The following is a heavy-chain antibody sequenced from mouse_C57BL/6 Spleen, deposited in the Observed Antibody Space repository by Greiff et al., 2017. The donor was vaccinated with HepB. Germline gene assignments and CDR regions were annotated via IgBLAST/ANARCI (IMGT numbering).Heavy chain of an antibody. CDR2: IYPGDGDT. J-gene: IGHJ1*03. CDR3: ARSPYSNYGYFDV. V-gene: IGHV1-80*01. CDR1: GYAFSSYW. Sequence: QVQLKQSGAELVKPGASVKISCKASGYAFSSYWMNWVKQRPGKGLEWIGQIYPGDGDTNYNGKFKGKATLTADKSSSTAYMQLSSLNSEDSAVYFCARSPYSNYGYFDVWGTGTTVTVSS. D-gene: IGHD2-5*01.